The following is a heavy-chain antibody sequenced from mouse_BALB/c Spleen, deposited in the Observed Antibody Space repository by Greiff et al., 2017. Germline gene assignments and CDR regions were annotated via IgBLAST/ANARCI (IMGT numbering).Heavy chain of an antibody. CDR2: ISDGGSYT. Sequence: EVKLVESGGGLVKPGGSLKLSCAASGFTFSDYYMYWVRQTPEKRLEWVATISDGGSYTYYPDSVKGRFTISRDNAKNNLYLQMSSLKSEDTAMYYCARDETREKYYAMDYWGQGTSVTVSS. V-gene: IGHV5-4*02. J-gene: IGHJ4*01. CDR1: GFTFSDYY. CDR3: ARDETREKYYAMDY.